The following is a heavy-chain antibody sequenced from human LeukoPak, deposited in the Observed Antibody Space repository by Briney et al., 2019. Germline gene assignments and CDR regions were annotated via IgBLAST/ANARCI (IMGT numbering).Heavy chain of an antibody. CDR3: AKEPASGSCFDY. CDR1: GFKFSDHY. CDR2: ISGSGGST. V-gene: IGHV3-23*01. J-gene: IGHJ4*02. D-gene: IGHD3-10*01. Sequence: PGGSLRLSCAASGFKFSDHYIDWVRQAPGKGLEWVSAISGSGGSTYYADSVKGRFTISRDNSKNTLYLQMNSLRAEDTALYYCAKEPASGSCFDYWGQGTLVTVSS.